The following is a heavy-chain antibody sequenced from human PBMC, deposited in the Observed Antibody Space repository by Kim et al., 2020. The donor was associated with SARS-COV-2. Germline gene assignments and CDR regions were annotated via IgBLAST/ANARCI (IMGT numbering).Heavy chain of an antibody. J-gene: IGHJ3*02. CDR3: ARPSCSDGSCFSFDAFDI. V-gene: IGHV5-51*01. CDR1: GYTFISHW. D-gene: IGHD2-15*01. CDR2: IHPDDSVT. Sequence: GESLKISCKASGYTFISHWIGWVRQMPGKGLEWMGVIHPDDSVTRYSPSFQGQVTFSADKSITTVYLQWSSLKASDTAMYYCARPSCSDGSCFSFDAFDILGQGTLVTVSS.